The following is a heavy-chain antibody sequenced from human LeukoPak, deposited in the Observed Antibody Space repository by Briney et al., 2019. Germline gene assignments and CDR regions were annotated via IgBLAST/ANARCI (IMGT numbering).Heavy chain of an antibody. V-gene: IGHV1-18*01. D-gene: IGHD3-16*02. Sequence: ASVKVSCKASGYTFTSYGISWVRQAPGQGLEWMGWISAYNGNTNYAQKLQGRVTMTTDTSTSTAYMELRSLRSDDTAVYYCARGDDYVWGSYRSNFDYWGQGTLVTVSS. CDR1: GYTFTSYG. J-gene: IGHJ4*02. CDR2: ISAYNGNT. CDR3: ARGDDYVWGSYRSNFDY.